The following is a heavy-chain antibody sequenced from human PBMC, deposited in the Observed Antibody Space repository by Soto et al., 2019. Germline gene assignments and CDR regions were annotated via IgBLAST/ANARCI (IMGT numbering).Heavy chain of an antibody. CDR2: VSYDGANE. J-gene: IGHJ4*02. D-gene: IGHD1-26*01. CDR3: AKAKSGVGPYQLQSSFDS. Sequence: QGQLVESGGGVVQPGRSLRLSCAASGFTFRSYGMHWVRQPPGKGLEWVAVVSYDGANEAYADSVKGRFTVSRDNSKNTVILKMNNLRAEDTALYYFAKAKSGVGPYQLQSSFDSWGQGALVAFSS. V-gene: IGHV3-30*18. CDR1: GFTFRSYG.